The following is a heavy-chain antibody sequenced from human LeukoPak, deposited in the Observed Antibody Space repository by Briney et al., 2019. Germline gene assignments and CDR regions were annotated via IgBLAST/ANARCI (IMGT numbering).Heavy chain of an antibody. CDR1: GYTFTSYY. J-gene: IGHJ4*02. Sequence: GASVKVSCKASGYTFTSYYMHWVRQAPGQGLEWMGIINPSGGSTSYAQKFQGRVTITADESTSTAYMELSSLRSEDTAVYYCASSTPKWELLSSPFDYWGQGTLVTVSS. V-gene: IGHV1-46*01. CDR3: ASSTPKWELLSSPFDY. CDR2: INPSGGST. D-gene: IGHD1-26*01.